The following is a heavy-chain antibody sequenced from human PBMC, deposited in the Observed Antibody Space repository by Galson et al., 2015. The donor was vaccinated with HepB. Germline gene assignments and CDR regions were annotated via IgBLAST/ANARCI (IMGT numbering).Heavy chain of an antibody. D-gene: IGHD1-26*01. Sequence: SLRLSCAASGFTFSDYWVQWVRQAPGEGLLWVSRVNGDGSSIHYADSVKGRFTISRDNAKYTVYLQMNSLRAEDTAVYHCARTRGAALDVFDFWGQGTMVTVSS. J-gene: IGHJ3*01. CDR1: GFTFSDYW. CDR2: VNGDGSSI. CDR3: ARTRGAALDVFDF. V-gene: IGHV3-74*01.